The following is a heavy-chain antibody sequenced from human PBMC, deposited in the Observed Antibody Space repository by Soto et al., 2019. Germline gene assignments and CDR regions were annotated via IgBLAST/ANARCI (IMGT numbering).Heavy chain of an antibody. Sequence: QVQLVESGGGVVQPGRSLRLSCAASGFTFSSYGMHWVRQAPGKGLEWVAVIWYDGSNKYYADSVKGRFTISRDNSKNTLYLPMNSLRAEDTAVYYCARDMGNYYGSGSYSFDYWGQGTLVTVSS. D-gene: IGHD3-10*01. J-gene: IGHJ4*02. CDR2: IWYDGSNK. CDR1: GFTFSSYG. V-gene: IGHV3-33*01. CDR3: ARDMGNYYGSGSYSFDY.